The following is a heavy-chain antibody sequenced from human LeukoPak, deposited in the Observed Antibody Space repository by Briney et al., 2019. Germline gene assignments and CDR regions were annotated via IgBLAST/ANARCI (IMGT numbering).Heavy chain of an antibody. Sequence: SETLSLTCTVSGGSISSSSYIWGWIRLPPGKGLEWIGSIYYRGSTYYNPSLKSRVTISVDTSKNQFSLKLSSVTAADTAVYYSARHVRPGITIFGVVIIRVNWLDAWGEGTLVTVSS. CDR3: ARHVRPGITIFGVVIIRVNWLDA. V-gene: IGHV4-39*01. CDR2: IYYRGST. D-gene: IGHD3-3*01. CDR1: GGSISSSSYI. J-gene: IGHJ5*02.